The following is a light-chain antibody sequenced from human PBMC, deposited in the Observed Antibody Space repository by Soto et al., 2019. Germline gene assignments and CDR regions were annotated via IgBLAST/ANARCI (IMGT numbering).Light chain of an antibody. V-gene: IGKV2-28*01. CDR2: FGS. J-gene: IGKJ4*01. CDR1: RSLYSGGYTY. CDR3: MQTLQTPLT. Sequence: DIVMTQSPFSLPVTPGEPASISCRSSRSLYSGGYTYLDWYLQKPGQPPQLLISFGSNRASGVPDRLSGSRSGTDFTLEINRVEADDLVVYYCMQTLQTPLTFGGRTKLEI.